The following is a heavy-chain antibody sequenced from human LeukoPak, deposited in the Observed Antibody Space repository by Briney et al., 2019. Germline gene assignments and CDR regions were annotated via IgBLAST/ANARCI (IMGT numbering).Heavy chain of an antibody. Sequence: GGSLRLSCAASGFTFSSYWMHWVRQAPGKGLVWVSRINSDGSSTSYADSVKGRFTMSRDNAKKKLYLQMNSLRAEDTAVYYCATVDTIFGVVPVYWGQGTLVTVSS. CDR1: GFTFSSYW. CDR3: ATVDTIFGVVPVY. CDR2: INSDGSST. J-gene: IGHJ4*02. V-gene: IGHV3-74*01. D-gene: IGHD3-3*01.